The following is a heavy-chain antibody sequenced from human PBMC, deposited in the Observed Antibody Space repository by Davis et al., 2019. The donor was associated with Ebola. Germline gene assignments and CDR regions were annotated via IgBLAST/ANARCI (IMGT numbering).Heavy chain of an antibody. CDR2: IGDSGGNT. J-gene: IGHJ4*02. CDR3: AKESYSSGWFDY. CDR1: GFTFTSYS. Sequence: GESLKISCAASGFTFTSYSMTWVRQAPGKGLEWVSGIGDSGGNTYYADSVKGRFTISRDNSKNTLYLQMNSLRAEDTAVYYCAKESYSSGWFDYWGQGTLVTVSS. D-gene: IGHD6-19*01. V-gene: IGHV3-23*01.